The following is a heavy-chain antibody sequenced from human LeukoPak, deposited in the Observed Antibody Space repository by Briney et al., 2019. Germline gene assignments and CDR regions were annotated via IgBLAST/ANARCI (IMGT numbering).Heavy chain of an antibody. J-gene: IGHJ6*02. V-gene: IGHV3-13*01. CDR1: GFTFSSCD. CDR2: IGTAGDT. Sequence: GGSLRLSCAVSGFTFSSCDMHWVRQATGKGLEWVSAIGTAGDTYYPGSVKGRFTISRENAKNSLYLQMNSLRAGDTAVYYCARGHKGSSYYYGMDVWGQGTTVTVSS. CDR3: ARGHKGSSYYYGMDV.